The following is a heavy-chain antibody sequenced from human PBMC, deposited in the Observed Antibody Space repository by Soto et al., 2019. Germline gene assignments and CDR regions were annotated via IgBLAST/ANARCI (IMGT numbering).Heavy chain of an antibody. CDR1: RFTFRNYA. CDR2: ISGSGGST. V-gene: IGHV3-23*01. D-gene: IGHD2-2*01. CDR3: AKADIVVVPDDY. Sequence: GGSLRLSCAASRFTFRNYAMTWARQAPGKGLEWVSAISGSGGSTYYADSVKGRFTISRDNSKNTLYLQMNSLRAEDTAVYYCAKADIVVVPDDYWGQGTLVTVSS. J-gene: IGHJ4*02.